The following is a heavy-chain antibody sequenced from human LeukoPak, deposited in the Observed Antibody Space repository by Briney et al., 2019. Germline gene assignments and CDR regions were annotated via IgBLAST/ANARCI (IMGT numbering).Heavy chain of an antibody. Sequence: SETLSLTCAVSGYSISSGYYWGWIRQPPGKGLEWIGSIYHSGSTYYNPPLKSRVTISVDTSKNQFSLKLSSVTAADTAVYYCARGYCSSTSCYPEGWFDPWGQGTLVTVSS. V-gene: IGHV4-38-2*01. CDR3: ARGYCSSTSCYPEGWFDP. CDR2: IYHSGST. CDR1: GYSISSGYY. D-gene: IGHD2-2*01. J-gene: IGHJ5*02.